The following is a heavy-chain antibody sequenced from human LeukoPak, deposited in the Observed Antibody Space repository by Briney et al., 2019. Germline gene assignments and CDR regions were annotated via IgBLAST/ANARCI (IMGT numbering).Heavy chain of an antibody. V-gene: IGHV4-39*01. CDR2: IYDSVST. Sequence: PSETLSLTSPVSGGSIRCSYYYWGRIRQPPGKGLGWIGSIYDSVSTYYNPSLKSRVTISVDTSKTPCSLKLNSVTAADTAVYYCARHYGPWGQGTLVTVSS. CDR3: ARHYGP. J-gene: IGHJ5*02. D-gene: IGHD3-10*01. CDR1: GGSIRCSYYY.